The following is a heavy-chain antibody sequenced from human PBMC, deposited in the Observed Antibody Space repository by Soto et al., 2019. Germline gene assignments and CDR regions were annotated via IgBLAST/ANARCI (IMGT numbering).Heavy chain of an antibody. CDR1: GFTFGDYA. CDR2: IRSKAYGGTT. Sequence: PGGSLRLSCTASGFTFGDYAMSWVRQAPGKGLEWVGFIRSKAYGGTTEYAASVKGRFTISRDDSKSIAYLQMNSLKTEDTAVYYCTRTVRRYSSGWYNWFDPWGQGTLVTV. D-gene: IGHD6-19*01. J-gene: IGHJ5*02. CDR3: TRTVRRYSSGWYNWFDP. V-gene: IGHV3-49*04.